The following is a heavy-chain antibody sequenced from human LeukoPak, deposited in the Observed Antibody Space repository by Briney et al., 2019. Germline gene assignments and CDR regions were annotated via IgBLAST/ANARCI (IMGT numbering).Heavy chain of an antibody. CDR2: ISGSGRNT. J-gene: IGHJ4*02. D-gene: IGHD3-16*01. CDR1: GYTFSNYA. Sequence: GGSLRLSCAVSGYTFSNYAMSWVRKAPGKGLEWVSGISGSGRNTYYADSVKGRFTISRDNSKNTLFLQMNSLRAENTAVYYCARDEPWGMTTFIDYWGQGTLVTVSS. CDR3: ARDEPWGMTTFIDY. V-gene: IGHV3-23*01.